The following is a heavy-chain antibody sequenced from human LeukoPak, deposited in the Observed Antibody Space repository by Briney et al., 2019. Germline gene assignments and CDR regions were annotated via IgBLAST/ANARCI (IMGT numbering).Heavy chain of an antibody. CDR3: ARAAGGYFDWPPYYFDY. V-gene: IGHV4-61*05. J-gene: IGHJ4*02. CDR2: IYYSGST. Sequence: PSETLSLTCTVSGGSISSSSYYWGWIRQPPGKGLEWIGYIYYSGSTNYNPSLKSRVTISVDTSKNQFSLKLSSVTAADTAVYYCARAAGGYFDWPPYYFDYWGQGTLVTVSS. D-gene: IGHD3-9*01. CDR1: GGSISSSSYY.